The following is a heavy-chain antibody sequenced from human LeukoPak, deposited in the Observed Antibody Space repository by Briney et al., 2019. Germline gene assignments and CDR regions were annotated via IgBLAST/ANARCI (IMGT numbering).Heavy chain of an antibody. CDR2: IGTAGDT. Sequence: GGSLRLSCAASGFTFSNYDMHWVRQATGKGLEWVSAIGTAGDTYYPGSVKGRFTISRENAKNSLYLQMNSLRAGDTAVYYCARGEYDSSGYITYYFDYWGQGTLVTVSS. J-gene: IGHJ4*02. CDR1: GFTFSNYD. CDR3: ARGEYDSSGYITYYFDY. V-gene: IGHV3-13*01. D-gene: IGHD3-22*01.